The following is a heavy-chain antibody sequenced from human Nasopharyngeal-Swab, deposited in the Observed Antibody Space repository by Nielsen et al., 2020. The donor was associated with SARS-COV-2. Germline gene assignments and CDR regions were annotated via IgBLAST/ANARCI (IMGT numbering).Heavy chain of an antibody. CDR2: AGGNDGST. J-gene: IGHJ4*02. CDR3: AKKYGTRGWYVGLDY. Sequence: GESLKISCAASGFGFSAFAMSWVRQAPGKGLEWVSAAGGNDGSTFYADSVRGRFTISRDNSKNTLYLQMNSLRAEDTAFYYCAKKYGTRGWYVGLDYWGQGTQVTVSS. D-gene: IGHD6-19*01. CDR1: GFGFSAFA. V-gene: IGHV3-23*01.